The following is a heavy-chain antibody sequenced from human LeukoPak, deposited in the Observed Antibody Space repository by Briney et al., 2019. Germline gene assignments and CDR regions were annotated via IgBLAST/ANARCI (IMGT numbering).Heavy chain of an antibody. Sequence: GGSLRLSCAASGFTFSSYWMSWVRQAPGKGLEWVANIKQDGSEKYYVDSVKGRFTIPRDNAKNSLYLQMNGLRAEDTAVYYCAQAGYCSGGSCYPDYWGQGTLVTVSS. CDR1: GFTFSSYW. D-gene: IGHD2-15*01. CDR2: IKQDGSEK. J-gene: IGHJ4*02. CDR3: AQAGYCSGGSCYPDY. V-gene: IGHV3-7*01.